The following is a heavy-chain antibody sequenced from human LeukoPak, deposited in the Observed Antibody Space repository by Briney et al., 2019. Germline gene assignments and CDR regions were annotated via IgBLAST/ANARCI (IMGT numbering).Heavy chain of an antibody. Sequence: PGGSLRLSCAASGFTFSSYGMHWVRQAPGKGLEWVAFIRYDGSNKYYADSVKGRFTISRDNSKNTLYLQMNSLRAEDTAVYYCAKDQGDIVVVPALDYWGQGTLVTVSS. V-gene: IGHV3-30*02. J-gene: IGHJ4*02. CDR3: AKDQGDIVVVPALDY. CDR1: GFTFSSYG. D-gene: IGHD2-2*01. CDR2: IRYDGSNK.